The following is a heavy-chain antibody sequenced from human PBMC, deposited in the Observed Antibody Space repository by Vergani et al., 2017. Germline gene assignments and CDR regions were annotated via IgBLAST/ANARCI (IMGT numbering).Heavy chain of an antibody. D-gene: IGHD3-3*01. CDR1: GFTFSSYA. Sequence: QVQLVESGGGVVQPGRSLRLSCAASGFTFSSYAMHWVRQAPGKGLEWVAVISYDGSNKYYADSVKGRFTISRDNSKNTLYLQMNSLRAEDTAVYYCARVYYDFCSGHTDYYYMDVWGKGTTVTVSS. V-gene: IGHV3-30-3*01. CDR2: ISYDGSNK. CDR3: ARVYYDFCSGHTDYYYMDV. J-gene: IGHJ6*03.